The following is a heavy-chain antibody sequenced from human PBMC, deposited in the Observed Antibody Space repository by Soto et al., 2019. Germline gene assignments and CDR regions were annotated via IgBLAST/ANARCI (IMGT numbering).Heavy chain of an antibody. D-gene: IGHD3-3*01. Sequence: SETLSLTCAVSGGSFTSKNGWSWVRQPPGQGLEWIGYIYYSGTTNYTPSLKSRVTISVDTSKNQFSLKLSSVTAADTDVYYCARFWSGPHDAFDIWGQGTMVTVSS. CDR3: ARFWSGPHDAFDI. V-gene: IGHV4-4*02. J-gene: IGHJ3*02. CDR2: IYYSGTT. CDR1: GGSFTSKNG.